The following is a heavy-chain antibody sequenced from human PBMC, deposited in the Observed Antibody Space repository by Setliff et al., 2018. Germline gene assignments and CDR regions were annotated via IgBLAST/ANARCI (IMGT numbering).Heavy chain of an antibody. CDR2: INPNSGGT. CDR1: GYTFTGYC. V-gene: IGHV1-2*02. J-gene: IGHJ4*02. CDR3: ARTIVGGATRLDY. D-gene: IGHD1-26*01. Sequence: ASVKVSCKASGYTFTGYCMHWVRQAPGQGLEWMGWINPNSGGTNYAQKFRGRVTMTRDTSISTAYMELNRLRSDDTAVYYCARTIVGGATRLDYWGLGTLVTVSS.